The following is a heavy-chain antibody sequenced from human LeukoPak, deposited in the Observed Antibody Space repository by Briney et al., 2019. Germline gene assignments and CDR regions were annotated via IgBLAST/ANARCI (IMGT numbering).Heavy chain of an antibody. CDR1: GFTFSSYG. CDR3: ARDTRPGIDY. V-gene: IGHV3-30*02. Sequence: GGSLRLSCAVSGFTFSSYGMQWVRQARGRALEWVAFIRYDGSNKYYADSVKGRFTISRDNSKNKLYLEMNSLRTEDTAVYYCARDTRPGIDYWGQGTLVTVSS. J-gene: IGHJ4*02. CDR2: IRYDGSNK.